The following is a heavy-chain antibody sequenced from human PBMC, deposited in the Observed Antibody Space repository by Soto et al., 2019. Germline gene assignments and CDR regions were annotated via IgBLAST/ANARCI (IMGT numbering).Heavy chain of an antibody. Sequence: QVQLVQSGAEVKKPGSSVKVSCKASECTFSSYAISWVRQAPGQGLEWMGGIIPIFGTANYAQKFQGRVTITADESTSTAYMERSSLRSEDTAVYYCATAEGRYSSSSVWYFDLWGRGTIVTVSS. CDR3: ATAEGRYSSSSVWYFDL. J-gene: IGHJ2*01. D-gene: IGHD6-6*01. V-gene: IGHV1-69*01. CDR2: IIPIFGTA. CDR1: ECTFSSYA.